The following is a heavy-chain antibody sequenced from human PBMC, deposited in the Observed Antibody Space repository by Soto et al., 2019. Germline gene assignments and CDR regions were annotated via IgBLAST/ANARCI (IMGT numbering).Heavy chain of an antibody. J-gene: IGHJ4*02. D-gene: IGHD3-9*01. CDR2: IYWDDDE. Sequence: QITLKESGPTLVKPTETLTLTCTVSGFSVSTSGVGVGWIRQPPGKALEWLALIYWDDDERYSPSLKSRLTITKDTSKNQVVLTMTNMDPVDTATYYCAHRPRYILTGYYTYFDYWGQGTLVTVSS. V-gene: IGHV2-5*02. CDR3: AHRPRYILTGYYTYFDY. CDR1: GFSVSTSGVG.